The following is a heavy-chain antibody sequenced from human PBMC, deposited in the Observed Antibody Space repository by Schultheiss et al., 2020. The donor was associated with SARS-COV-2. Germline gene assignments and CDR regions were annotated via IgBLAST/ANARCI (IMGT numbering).Heavy chain of an antibody. J-gene: IGHJ2*01. V-gene: IGHV1-2*02. D-gene: IGHD6-6*01. CDR2: INPSGGST. Sequence: ASVKVSCKASGYTFTGYYMHWVRQAPGQGLEWMGIINPSGGSTSYAQKFQGRVTMTRDTSISTAYMELSRLRSDDTAVYYCARAELVLNWYFDLWGRGTLVTVSS. CDR3: ARAELVLNWYFDL. CDR1: GYTFTGYY.